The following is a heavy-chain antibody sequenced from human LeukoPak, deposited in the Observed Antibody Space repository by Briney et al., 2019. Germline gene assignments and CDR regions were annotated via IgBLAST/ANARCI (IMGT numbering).Heavy chain of an antibody. D-gene: IGHD1-26*01. CDR3: SRESGPFCPFGY. CDR2: IYYSGST. CDR1: GGSISGYY. J-gene: IGHJ4*02. Sequence: PSETLSLTCTVSGGSISGYYWSWIRQPPGKGLEWIAYIYYSGSTNYNPSLNGRVTMSLDKSSNQLSLHLTSVTAADTATYFCSRESGPFCPFGYWGQGTLVIVSS. V-gene: IGHV4-59*12.